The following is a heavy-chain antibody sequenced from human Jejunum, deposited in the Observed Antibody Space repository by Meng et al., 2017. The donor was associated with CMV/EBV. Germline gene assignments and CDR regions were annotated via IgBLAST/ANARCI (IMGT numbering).Heavy chain of an antibody. D-gene: IGHD3-16*02. J-gene: IGHJ4*02. CDR1: FTFSNYA. CDR3: AKDYFIWESHRDGFPLDY. V-gene: IGHV3-23*01. Sequence: FTFSNYAMSWIRQAPGKGLEWVSTLTAKFNTHYADSMKDRFTISRDNSKSTLYLQLSSLRAEDAAIYYCAKDYFIWESHRDGFPLDYWGQGTLVTVSS. CDR2: LTAKFNT.